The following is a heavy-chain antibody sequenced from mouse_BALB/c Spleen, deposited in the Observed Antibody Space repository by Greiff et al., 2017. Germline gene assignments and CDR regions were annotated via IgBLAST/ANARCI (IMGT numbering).Heavy chain of an antibody. CDR1: GYSITSDYA. V-gene: IGHV3-2*02. D-gene: IGHD2-1*01. CDR2: ISYSGST. Sequence: EVKLVESGPGLVKPSQSLSLTCTVTGYSITSDYAWNWIRQFPGNKLEWMGYISYSGSTSYNPSLKSRISITRDTSKNQFFLQLNSVTTEDTATYYCARLDGNYFAYWGQGTLVTVSA. CDR3: ARLDGNYFAY. J-gene: IGHJ3*01.